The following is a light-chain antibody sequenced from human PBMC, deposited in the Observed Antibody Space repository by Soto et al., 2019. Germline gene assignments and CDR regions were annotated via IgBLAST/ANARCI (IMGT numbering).Light chain of an antibody. Sequence: EIVLTQSPGTLSLSPGERASLSCRASQSVSNNFLAWYQQKPGQAPRLLIYESSTRATGIPGRFSGSGSGTDFTLTISRLEPEDFAVYCCQQYGSSSTFGPGTKVYIK. J-gene: IGKJ3*01. V-gene: IGKV3-20*01. CDR2: ESS. CDR3: QQYGSSST. CDR1: QSVSNNF.